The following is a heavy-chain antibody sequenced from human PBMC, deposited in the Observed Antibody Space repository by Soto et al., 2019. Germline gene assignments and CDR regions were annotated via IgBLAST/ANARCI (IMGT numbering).Heavy chain of an antibody. V-gene: IGHV1-3*01. J-gene: IGHJ4*02. CDR3: ARTSGYYFYDY. D-gene: IGHD3-3*01. CDR2: INAGNGNT. CDR1: GYTFTSYA. Sequence: QVQLVQSGAEVKKPGASVKVSCKASGYTFTSYAMHWVRQAPGQGLEWMGWINAGNGNTKYSQKFQGRVTITRDTSASTAYMELSSLRSEDTAVYYCARTSGYYFYDYWGQGTLVTVSS.